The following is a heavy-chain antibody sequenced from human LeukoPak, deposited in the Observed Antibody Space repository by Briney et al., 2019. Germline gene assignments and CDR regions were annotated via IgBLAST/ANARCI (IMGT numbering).Heavy chain of an antibody. CDR1: GGTFSSYT. V-gene: IGHV1-69*04. J-gene: IGHJ6*02. D-gene: IGHD1-26*01. CDR2: IIPILGIA. CDR3: ARDGGSREGSPYGMDV. Sequence: GASVKVSCKASGGTFSSYTISWVRQAPGQGLEWMGRIIPILGIANYAQKFQGRVTITADKSTSTAYMELSSLRSEGTAVYYCARDGGSREGSPYGMDVWGQGTTVTVSS.